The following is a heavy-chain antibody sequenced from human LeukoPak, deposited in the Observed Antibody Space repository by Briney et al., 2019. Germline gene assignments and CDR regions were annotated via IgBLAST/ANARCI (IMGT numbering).Heavy chain of an antibody. CDR3: AKDLRMGSGWYYFDY. D-gene: IGHD6-19*01. Sequence: GGSLRLSCAASGFTFSSYWMHWVRQAPGKGLEWVSAISGSGGSTYYADSVKGRFTISRDNSKNTLYLQMNSLRAEDTAVYYCAKDLRMGSGWYYFDYWGQGTLVTVSS. J-gene: IGHJ4*02. CDR2: ISGSGGST. V-gene: IGHV3-23*01. CDR1: GFTFSSYW.